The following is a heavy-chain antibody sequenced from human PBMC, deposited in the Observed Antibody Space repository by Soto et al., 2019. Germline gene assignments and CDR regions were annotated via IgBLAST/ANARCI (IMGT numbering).Heavy chain of an antibody. CDR3: AKNILGDGGYGGY. D-gene: IGHD5-12*01. V-gene: IGHV3-23*01. CDR1: GFTFSSYA. J-gene: IGHJ4*02. CDR2: ISGSGGTR. Sequence: EVQLLEYGGGLVQPGGSLSLSCAASGFTFSSYAMSWVRQPPGKGLEWVSAISGSGGTRYYADSVKGRFTISRDNSKNTLYLQMNSLRAEDTAVYYCAKNILGDGGYGGYWGQGNLVTFSS.